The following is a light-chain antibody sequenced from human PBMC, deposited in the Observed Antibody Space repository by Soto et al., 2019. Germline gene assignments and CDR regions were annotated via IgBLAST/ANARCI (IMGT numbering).Light chain of an antibody. Sequence: QSALTQPASVSGSPGQSITISCTGTSSDVGGYNYVSWYQQHPGKAPKLMIYDVTNRPSGVSLRFSGSKSGNTASLTISGLQVEDEADYYCSSYTSSSTYVFGIGTKLTVL. CDR2: DVT. CDR1: SSDVGGYNY. V-gene: IGLV2-14*03. CDR3: SSYTSSSTYV. J-gene: IGLJ1*01.